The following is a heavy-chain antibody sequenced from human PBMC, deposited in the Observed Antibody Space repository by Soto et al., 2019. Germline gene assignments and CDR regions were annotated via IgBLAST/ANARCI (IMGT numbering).Heavy chain of an antibody. J-gene: IGHJ5*02. V-gene: IGHV4-31*03. CDR3: ARDLRLFRGGYGFDP. Sequence: QVQLQESGPGLVKPSQTLSLTCTVSGGSISSGGYYWSWIRQHPEKGLEWIGYIYKSGSTYYNPSLKSRITISVDTSKNQFSVRLSSVTAADTAVYYCARDLRLFRGGYGFDPWGQGTLVTVSS. CDR1: GGSISSGGYY. D-gene: IGHD3-10*01. CDR2: IYKSGST.